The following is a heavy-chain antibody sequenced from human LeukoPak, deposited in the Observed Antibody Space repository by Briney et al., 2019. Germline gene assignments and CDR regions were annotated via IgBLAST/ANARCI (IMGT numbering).Heavy chain of an antibody. V-gene: IGHV3-23*01. Sequence: GGSLRLSCAVSGFNFWNTGMSWVRQAPGKGLEWVSAISGSGGSTYYADSVKGRFSISRDNAKKKLYLQMNSLRAEDTAVYYCARGSRALIWFGDDAFDIWGPGTMVTVSS. J-gene: IGHJ3*02. CDR1: GFNFWNTG. CDR3: ARGSRALIWFGDDAFDI. D-gene: IGHD3-10*01. CDR2: ISGSGGST.